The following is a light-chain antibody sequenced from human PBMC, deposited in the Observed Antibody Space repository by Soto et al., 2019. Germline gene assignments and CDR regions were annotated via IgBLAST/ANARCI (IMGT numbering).Light chain of an antibody. V-gene: IGLV2-14*01. J-gene: IGLJ1*01. Sequence: QSALTQPASVSGSPGQSITISCTGTSSDVGGYNYVSWYQQHPGKAPKLMIYEVNNRPSGVSTRFSGSKSGNTASLIISGLQAEDEADYYCSSYTSSSTYVFGTGTKVTVL. CDR3: SSYTSSSTYV. CDR1: SSDVGGYNY. CDR2: EVN.